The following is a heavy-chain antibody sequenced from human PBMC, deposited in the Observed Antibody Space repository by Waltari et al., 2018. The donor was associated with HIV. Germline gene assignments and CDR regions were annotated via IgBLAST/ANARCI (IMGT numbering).Heavy chain of an antibody. D-gene: IGHD6-13*01. J-gene: IGHJ5*02. V-gene: IGHV3-21*02. CDR2: ISSSVSFI. CDR3: ARDSRGTSWSLNWFDP. Sequence: EVQLVDSGGGLVKPGGSLRLSCAPSGFPSSAYSMNRVRQSPGKGLEWVSSISSSVSFIYYADSVKGRFTISRDNAQNSMYLQMNNLRADDSAMYYCARDSRGTSWSLNWFDPWGQGTLVTVSS. CDR1: GFPSSAYS.